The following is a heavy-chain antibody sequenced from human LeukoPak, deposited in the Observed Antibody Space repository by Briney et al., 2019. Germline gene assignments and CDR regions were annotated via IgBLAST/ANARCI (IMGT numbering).Heavy chain of an antibody. CDR2: INHSGST. D-gene: IGHD3-16*01. V-gene: IGHV4-34*01. CDR1: GFTFSNAW. Sequence: GSLRLSCAASGFTFSNAWMSWIRQPPGKGLEWIGEINHSGSTNYNPSLKSRVTISVDTSKNQFSLKLSSVTAADTAVYYCARWGLSSSGFDPWGQGTLVTVSS. CDR3: ARWGLSSSGFDP. J-gene: IGHJ5*02.